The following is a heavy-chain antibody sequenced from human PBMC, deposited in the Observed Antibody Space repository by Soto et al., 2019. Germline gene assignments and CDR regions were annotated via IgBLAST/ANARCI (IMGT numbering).Heavy chain of an antibody. CDR1: GGSISSYY. CDR3: ASDYDFWTGLRD. CDR2: IYYSGST. D-gene: IGHD3-3*01. Sequence: QVQLQESGPGLVKPSETLSLTCTVSGGSISSYYWSWIRQPPGKGLEWIGYIYYSGSTNYNPSLKSRVTRSVYTSKNQFPLKLSSVTAADTAVYYCASDYDFWTGLRDWGQGTLVTVSS. J-gene: IGHJ4*02. V-gene: IGHV4-59*01.